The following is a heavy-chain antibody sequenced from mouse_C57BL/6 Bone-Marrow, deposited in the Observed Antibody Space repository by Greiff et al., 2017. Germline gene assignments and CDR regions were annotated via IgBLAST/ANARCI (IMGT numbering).Heavy chain of an antibody. D-gene: IGHD2-5*01. V-gene: IGHV14-4*01. Sequence: VQLQQSGAELVRPGASVKLSCTASGFNIKDDYMPWVKQRPEPGLEWIGWIDPENGDTDYASKFQGKATITADTSSNTAYLQLSSLTSEDTAVYYCTTVDSNYVAWFAYWGQGTLVTVSA. CDR1: GFNIKDDY. CDR3: TTVDSNYVAWFAY. CDR2: IDPENGDT. J-gene: IGHJ3*01.